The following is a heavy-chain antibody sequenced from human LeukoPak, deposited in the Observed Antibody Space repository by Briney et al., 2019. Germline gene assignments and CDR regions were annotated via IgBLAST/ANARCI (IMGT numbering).Heavy chain of an antibody. CDR1: GYSFTSYW. Sequence: GESLKISCKGSGYSFTSYWIGWVRQMPGKGLEWMGIIYPGDSNTRYSPSFRGQVTISADKSISTAYLQWSSLKASDTAMYYCARLAISSIWSVYFDYWGQGTLVTVSS. D-gene: IGHD6-13*01. CDR2: IYPGDSNT. J-gene: IGHJ4*02. V-gene: IGHV5-51*01. CDR3: ARLAISSIWSVYFDY.